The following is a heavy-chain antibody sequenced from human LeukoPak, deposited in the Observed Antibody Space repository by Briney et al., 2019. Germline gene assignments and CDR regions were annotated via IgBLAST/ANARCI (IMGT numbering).Heavy chain of an antibody. J-gene: IGHJ4*02. CDR3: ARVPDTSGYFYYFGY. D-gene: IGHD3-22*01. V-gene: IGHV4-59*01. CDR1: GASISTYY. CDR2: ISYSGGT. Sequence: PSETLSLTCTVSGASISTYYWGWIRQPPEKRPEWIGHISYSGGTNYNPSLKSRVTISMDTSKNQFSLNLSSVTAADTAVYYCARVPDTSGYFYYFGYWGRGTLVTVSS.